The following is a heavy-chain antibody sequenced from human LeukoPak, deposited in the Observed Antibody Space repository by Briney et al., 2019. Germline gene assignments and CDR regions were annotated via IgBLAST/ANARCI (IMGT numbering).Heavy chain of an antibody. D-gene: IGHD5-18*01. CDR3: ARGEEYSYGFANIRAYYYYYGMDV. V-gene: IGHV1-69*04. J-gene: IGHJ6*02. CDR2: IIPILGIA. CDR1: GGTFSSYA. Sequence: GASVKVSCKASGGTFSSYAISWVRQAPGQGLEWMGRIIPILGIANYAQKFQGRVTITADKSTSTAYMELSSLRSDDTAVYYCARGEEYSYGFANIRAYYYYYGMDVWGQGTTVTVSS.